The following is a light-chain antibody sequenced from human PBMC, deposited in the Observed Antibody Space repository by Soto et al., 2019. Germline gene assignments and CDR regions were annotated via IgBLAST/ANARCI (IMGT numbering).Light chain of an antibody. Sequence: EIVLTQSPGTLSLSPGERATLSCRASQSVISTYLAWYQQKPGQAPRLLIYGASTRATGIPDRFSGSGSGTDFTLTISRLEPEYFAVYYCQQYGSSTFTFGPGTKVDIK. CDR3: QQYGSSTFT. CDR1: QSVISTY. J-gene: IGKJ3*01. CDR2: GAS. V-gene: IGKV3-20*01.